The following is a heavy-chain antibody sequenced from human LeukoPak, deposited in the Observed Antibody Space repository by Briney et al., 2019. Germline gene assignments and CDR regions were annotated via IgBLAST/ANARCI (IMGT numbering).Heavy chain of an antibody. CDR1: GYTFPNHW. CDR2: IYPGDSNT. D-gene: IGHD3-10*01. Sequence: GESLKISCQGSGYTFPNHWIGWVRQKPGKGLEWTGIIYPGDSNTRYSPSFQGQVTISADKSISTAYLHWSSLKASDTAIYYCATYAGTSSKYFQNWGQGTLVTVSS. J-gene: IGHJ1*01. CDR3: ATYAGTSSKYFQN. V-gene: IGHV5-51*01.